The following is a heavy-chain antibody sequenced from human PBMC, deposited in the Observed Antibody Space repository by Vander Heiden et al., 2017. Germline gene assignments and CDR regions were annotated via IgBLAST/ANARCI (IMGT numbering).Heavy chain of an antibody. Sequence: QVQVVDSGGGVVQPATSLSLSCAASGFISSNYAMPWVRQAPGKGLEWVAIISDDGNDKHYAAPVKGRFTISRDNSKNTVFLQMNSLRPEDTALYYCAKPCSGRYCFLIDYWGQGTLVTVSS. J-gene: IGHJ4*02. CDR1: GFISSNYA. D-gene: IGHD2-15*01. V-gene: IGHV3-30*18. CDR3: AKPCSGRYCFLIDY. CDR2: ISDDGNDK.